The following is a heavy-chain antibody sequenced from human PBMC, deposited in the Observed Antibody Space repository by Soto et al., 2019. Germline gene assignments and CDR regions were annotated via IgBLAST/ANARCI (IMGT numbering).Heavy chain of an antibody. CDR1: GGTFGNSA. CDR3: ARDKDRQQLGGNHYYGIDV. D-gene: IGHD3-3*02. Sequence: QVQLVQSGAEVKKPGSSVTVSCKASGGTFGNSAISWVRQAPGQGLEWMGGIILIFPTPDYAQKFQGRVTITADESTSTAYMELTSLRSEDTAVYYCARDKDRQQLGGNHYYGIDVWGQGTTVTVSS. CDR2: IILIFPTP. V-gene: IGHV1-69*12. J-gene: IGHJ6*02.